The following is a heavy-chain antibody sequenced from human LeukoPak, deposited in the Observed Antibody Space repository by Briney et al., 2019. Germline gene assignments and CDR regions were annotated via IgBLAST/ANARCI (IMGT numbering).Heavy chain of an antibody. J-gene: IGHJ4*02. CDR1: GYTFTSYG. D-gene: IGHD2/OR15-2a*01. CDR2: INPSGSST. CDR3: ARSPFALRAFDY. V-gene: IGHV1-46*01. Sequence: ASVKVSCKASGYTFTSYGISWVRQAPGQGLEWMGLINPSGSSTLYAQKFQGRVTMTRDMSTTTDYMELSSLRSDDTAVYYCARSPFALRAFDYWGQGTLVTVSS.